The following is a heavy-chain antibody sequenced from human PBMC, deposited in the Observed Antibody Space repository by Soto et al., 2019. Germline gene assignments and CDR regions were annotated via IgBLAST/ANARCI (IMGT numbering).Heavy chain of an antibody. CDR1: GFTFTSSA. D-gene: IGHD1-26*01. V-gene: IGHV1-58*01. CDR2: IAVGSGNT. Sequence: SVKVSCKASGFTFTSSAVQWVRQARGQRLEWIGWIAVGSGNTNYAQKFQERVTITRDMSTRTAYMELSSLRSEDTAVYYCARTNSGSYPSPYGMDFWGQGTTVTVSS. CDR3: ARTNSGSYPSPYGMDF. J-gene: IGHJ6*02.